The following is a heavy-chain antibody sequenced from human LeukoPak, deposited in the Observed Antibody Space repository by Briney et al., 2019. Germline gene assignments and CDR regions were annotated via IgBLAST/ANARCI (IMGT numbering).Heavy chain of an antibody. J-gene: IGHJ4*02. CDR1: GYTFTSYD. CDR2: MNPNSGNT. D-gene: IGHD3-3*01. V-gene: IGHV1-8*03. CDR3: ARFYDFWSGEDY. Sequence: ASVKVSCKASGYTFTSYDINGVRQATGQGLEWMGWMNPNSGNTGYAQKFQGRVTITRNTSISTAYMELSSLRSEDTAVYYCARFYDFWSGEDYWGQGTLVTVSS.